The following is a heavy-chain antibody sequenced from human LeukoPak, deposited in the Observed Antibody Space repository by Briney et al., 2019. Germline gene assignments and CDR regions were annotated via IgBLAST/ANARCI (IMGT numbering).Heavy chain of an antibody. D-gene: IGHD3-10*01. J-gene: IGHJ4*02. V-gene: IGHV1-46*01. CDR2: INPSGGST. CDR3: ARCHYYGSGNYVRVYSPDY. CDR1: GYTFTSYY. Sequence: ASVKVSCKASGYTFTSYYMHWVRQAPGQGLEWMGIINPSGGSTSYAQKFQGRVTMTRDMSTSTVYMELSSLRSEDTAVYYCARCHYYGSGNYVRVYSPDYWGQGTLVTVSS.